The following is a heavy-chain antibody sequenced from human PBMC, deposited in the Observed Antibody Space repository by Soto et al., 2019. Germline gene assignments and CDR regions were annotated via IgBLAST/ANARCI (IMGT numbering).Heavy chain of an antibody. J-gene: IGHJ4*02. Sequence: GASVKVSCKASGYTFTSYAMHWVRQAPGQRLEWMGWINAGNGNTKYSQKFQGWVTMTRDTSISTAYMELSRLRSDDTAVYYCARGTRGAGGYYYDSSGYYNFDYWGQGTLVTVSS. V-gene: IGHV1-3*01. D-gene: IGHD3-22*01. CDR1: GYTFTSYA. CDR2: INAGNGNT. CDR3: ARGTRGAGGYYYDSSGYYNFDY.